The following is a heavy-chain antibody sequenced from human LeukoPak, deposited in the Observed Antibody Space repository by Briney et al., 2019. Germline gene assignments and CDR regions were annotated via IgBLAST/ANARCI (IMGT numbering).Heavy chain of an antibody. V-gene: IGHV4-4*07. J-gene: IGHJ6*03. CDR2: ICTSGST. CDR3: ARDVPYCTNGLCYVRDYYYYMDV. D-gene: IGHD2-8*01. CDR1: GGSINNYY. Sequence: KPSETLSLTCTVSGGSINNYYWSWIRQPAGKGLEWIGRICTSGSTNYNPSLKSRVTMSVDTSKNQFFLELISVTAADTAVYYCARDVPYCTNGLCYVRDYYYYMDVWGKGTTVTVSS.